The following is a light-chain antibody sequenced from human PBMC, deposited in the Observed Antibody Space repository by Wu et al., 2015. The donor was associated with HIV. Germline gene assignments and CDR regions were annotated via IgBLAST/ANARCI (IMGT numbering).Light chain of an antibody. CDR1: QSVSNY. J-gene: IGKJ5*01. Sequence: IVMTQSPAILSVSPGERATLSCRASQSVSNYLAWYQQKPGQPPRLLIYDASDRATGISARFSGSGSGTDFTLTISSLEPEDFAVYYCQHRFNWPLIFGQGTRLEIK. CDR3: QHRFNWPLI. CDR2: DAS. V-gene: IGKV3-11*01.